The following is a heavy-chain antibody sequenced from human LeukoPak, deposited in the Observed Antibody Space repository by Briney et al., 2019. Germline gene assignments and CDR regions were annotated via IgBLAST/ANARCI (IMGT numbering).Heavy chain of an antibody. CDR3: ARGDYYDSSGYYSPGNWFDP. CDR2: INPSGGST. V-gene: IGHV1-46*01. J-gene: IGHJ5*02. Sequence: EASVKVSCKASGYTFTSYYMHWVRQAPGQGLEWMGIINPSGGSTSYAQKFQGRVAMTRDMSTSTVYMELSSLRSEDTAVHYCARGDYYDSSGYYSPGNWFDPWGQGTLVTVSS. D-gene: IGHD3-22*01. CDR1: GYTFTSYY.